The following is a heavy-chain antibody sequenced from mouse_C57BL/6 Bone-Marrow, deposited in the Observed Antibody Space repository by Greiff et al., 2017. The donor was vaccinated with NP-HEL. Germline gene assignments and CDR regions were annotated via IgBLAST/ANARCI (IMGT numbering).Heavy chain of an antibody. CDR3: ARSPLWLRRNYYAMDY. Sequence: EVKLMESGPGLAKPSQTLSLTCSVTGYSITSDYWNWIRKFPGNKLEYMGYISYSGSTYYNPSLISRISITRDTSKNQYYLQLNSVTTEDTATYYCARSPLWLRRNYYAMDYWGQGTSVTVSS. CDR1: GYSITSDY. V-gene: IGHV3-8*01. D-gene: IGHD2-2*01. J-gene: IGHJ4*01. CDR2: ISYSGST.